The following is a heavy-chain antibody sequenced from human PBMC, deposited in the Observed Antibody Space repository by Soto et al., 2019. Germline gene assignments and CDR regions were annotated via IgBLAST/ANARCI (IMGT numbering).Heavy chain of an antibody. CDR3: ARRIKSSLLYGMDV. CDR1: GGYFSSSNW. J-gene: IGHJ6*02. Sequence: QVQLQESGPGLVKPSGTLSLTCAVSGGYFSSSNWWTWVRQPPGKGLEWIGEIYQSGPTNYNPSLKRRVTISVDRTKSQFSLNLNSVTAADTAVYYCARRIKSSLLYGMDVWGRGTTVIVSS. D-gene: IGHD1-26*01. CDR2: IYQSGPT. V-gene: IGHV4-4*02.